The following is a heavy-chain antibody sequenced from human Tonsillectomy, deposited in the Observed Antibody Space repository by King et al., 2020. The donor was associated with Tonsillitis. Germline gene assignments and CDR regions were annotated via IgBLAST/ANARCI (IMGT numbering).Heavy chain of an antibody. CDR3: ARGCCNACYFSDY. CDR1: GFTFSSYA. D-gene: IGHD2-21*01. CDR2: ISGSGGST. V-gene: IGHV3-23*04. Sequence: VQLVESGGVLVQPGGSLRLSCAASGFTFSSYAMSWVRQAPGKGLEWVSAISGSGGSTYYADSVKGRFTISRDNSKSTLYLQMNTLRADDTAVYYCARGCCNACYFSDYWGQGTLVTVSS. J-gene: IGHJ4*02.